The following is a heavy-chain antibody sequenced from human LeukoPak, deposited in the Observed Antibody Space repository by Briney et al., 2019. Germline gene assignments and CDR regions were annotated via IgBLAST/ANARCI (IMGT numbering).Heavy chain of an antibody. Sequence: SETLSLTCAVYGGSFSGYYWSWIRQPPGKGLEWIGEINHSGSTNYNPSLKSRVTISVDTSKNQFSLKLSSVTAADTAVYYCARGSGYGDNFFDYWGQGTLVTVSA. J-gene: IGHJ4*02. V-gene: IGHV4-34*01. D-gene: IGHD4-17*01. CDR1: GGSFSGYY. CDR3: ARGSGYGDNFFDY. CDR2: INHSGST.